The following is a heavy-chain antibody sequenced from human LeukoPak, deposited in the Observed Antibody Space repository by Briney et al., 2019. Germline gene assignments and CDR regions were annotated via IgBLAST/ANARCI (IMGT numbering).Heavy chain of an antibody. CDR2: IYYGGST. V-gene: IGHV4-59*01. CDR3: ARGGYYGSGNDFRFDP. CDR1: GGSISSYY. J-gene: IGHJ5*02. Sequence: SETLSLTCTVSGGSISSYYWSWIRQPPGKGLEWIGYIYYGGSTNYKPSLKSRVTISVDTSKNQFSLKLSSVTAADTAVYYCARGGYYGSGNDFRFDPWGQGTLVTVSS. D-gene: IGHD3-10*01.